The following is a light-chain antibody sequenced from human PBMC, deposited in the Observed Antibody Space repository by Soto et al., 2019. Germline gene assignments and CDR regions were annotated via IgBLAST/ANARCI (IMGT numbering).Light chain of an antibody. V-gene: IGKV4-1*01. CDR2: WAS. J-gene: IGKJ2*01. Sequence: DIVMTQSPESLPVSLGERATISCKSSQSVLYTSNNQNYLAWYQQKPGQPPQLLIYWASIRESGVPDRFSGSGSGTDFTLTISSLQAEDVAVYYCQQYYSTPRTFGQGTKLEIK. CDR3: QQYYSTPRT. CDR1: QSVLYTSNNQNY.